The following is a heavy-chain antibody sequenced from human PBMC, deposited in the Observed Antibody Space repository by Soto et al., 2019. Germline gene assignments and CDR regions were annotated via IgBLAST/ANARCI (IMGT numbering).Heavy chain of an antibody. CDR2: IDPSDSYT. J-gene: IGHJ4*02. CDR3: ARLVRGVIIAEALD. V-gene: IGHV5-10-1*01. Sequence: GESLKSSCKGSGYSFTSYWFSWVRQMPVKGLEWMGRIDPSDSYTNYSPSFQGHVTISADKSISTAYLQWSSLKAPDTAMYYCARLVRGVIIAEALDWGQGTLVTVSS. CDR1: GYSFTSYW. D-gene: IGHD3-10*01.